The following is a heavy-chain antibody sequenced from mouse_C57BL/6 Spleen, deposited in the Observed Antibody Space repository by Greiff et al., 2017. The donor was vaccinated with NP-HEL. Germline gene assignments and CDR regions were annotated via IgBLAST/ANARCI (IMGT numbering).Heavy chain of an antibody. CDR3: TRRITTVGATDWYFDV. CDR1: GFTFSSYA. CDR2: ISSGGDYI. Sequence: EVMLVESGEGLVKPGGSLKLSCAASGFTFSSYAMSWVRQTPEKRLEWVAYISSGGDYIYDADTVKGRFTISRDNARNTLYLQMSSLKSEDTAMYYCTRRITTVGATDWYFDVWGTGTTVTVSS. D-gene: IGHD1-1*01. J-gene: IGHJ1*03. V-gene: IGHV5S21*01.